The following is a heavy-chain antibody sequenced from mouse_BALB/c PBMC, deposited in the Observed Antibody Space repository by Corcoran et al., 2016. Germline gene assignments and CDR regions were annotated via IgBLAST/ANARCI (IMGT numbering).Heavy chain of an antibody. V-gene: IGHV1-18*01. J-gene: IGHJ3*01. CDR1: GYTFTEYT. D-gene: IGHD2-3*01. CDR3: GRYDGYYAAY. CDR2: INPNNGGT. Sequence: EVQLQQSGPELVKPGASVKISCKTSGYTFTEYTMHWVKQSHGKSLEWSGDINPNNGGTNNNQKFKGKATLTVDKSSSTAYMELRSLTSEDSAVYYCGRYDGYYAAYLGQGTLVTVSA.